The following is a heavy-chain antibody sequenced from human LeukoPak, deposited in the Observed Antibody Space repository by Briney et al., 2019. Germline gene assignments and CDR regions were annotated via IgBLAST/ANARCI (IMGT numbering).Heavy chain of an antibody. J-gene: IGHJ5*02. Sequence: SGTLSLTCSVSGDSLTSYYWTWLRQPPGKGLESIGYMFYSGHTNYKPSLKSRVTISMDTSKNQFSLKLTSVTAADKSVYYCVRIMPSDYSTTPWGQGTLVTVSS. CDR2: MFYSGHT. D-gene: IGHD4-11*01. V-gene: IGHV4-59*01. CDR3: VRIMPSDYSTTP. CDR1: GDSLTSYY.